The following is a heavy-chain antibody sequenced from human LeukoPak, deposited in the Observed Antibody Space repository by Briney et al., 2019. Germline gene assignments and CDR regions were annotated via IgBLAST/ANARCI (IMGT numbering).Heavy chain of an antibody. CDR1: GFTFSSYG. CDR2: IRYDGSNK. V-gene: IGHV3-30*02. D-gene: IGHD5-18*01. CDR3: ARGYSYSKSGNYFDY. Sequence: PGGSLRLSCAASGFTFSSYGMHWVRQAPGKGLEWVAFIRYDGSNKYYADSVKGRFTISRDNSKNTLYLQMNSLRAEDTAVYSCARGYSYSKSGNYFDYWGQGTLVTVSS. J-gene: IGHJ4*02.